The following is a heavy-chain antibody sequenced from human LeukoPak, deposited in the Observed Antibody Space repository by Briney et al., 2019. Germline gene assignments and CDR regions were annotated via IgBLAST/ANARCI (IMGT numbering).Heavy chain of an antibody. CDR2: ISYDGSNK. CDR1: GFTFSSYA. D-gene: IGHD3-3*01. CDR3: ARVGAVGGYYDFWSGYPPASYFDY. J-gene: IGHJ4*02. V-gene: IGHV3-30-3*01. Sequence: PGRSLRLSCAASGFTFSSYAMHWVRQAPGKGLEWVAVISYDGSNKYYADSVKGRFTISRDNSKNTLYLQINSLIAEDTAVYYCARVGAVGGYYDFWSGYPPASYFDYWGQGTLVTVSS.